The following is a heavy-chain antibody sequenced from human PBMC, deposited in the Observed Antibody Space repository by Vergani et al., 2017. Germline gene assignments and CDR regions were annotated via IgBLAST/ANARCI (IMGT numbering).Heavy chain of an antibody. CDR3: ARVRSDFWSGYNYYYYYMDV. Sequence: QVQLQESGPGLVKPSETLSLTCTVSGGSISSYYWSWIRQPPGKGLEWIGYIYYSGSTNYNPSLKSRVTISVDTSKNQFSLKLSSGTAADTAVYYCARVRSDFWSGYNYYYYYMDVWGKGTTVTVSS. CDR2: IYYSGST. V-gene: IGHV4-59*01. D-gene: IGHD3-3*01. CDR1: GGSISSYY. J-gene: IGHJ6*03.